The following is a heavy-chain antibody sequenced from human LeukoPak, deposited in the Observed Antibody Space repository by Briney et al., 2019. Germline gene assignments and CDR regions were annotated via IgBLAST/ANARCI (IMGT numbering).Heavy chain of an antibody. CDR1: GGSISSYY. V-gene: IGHV4-59*01. CDR2: IYYSGST. J-gene: IGHJ4*02. CDR3: ARSVTSYTEFDY. D-gene: IGHD2-2*01. Sequence: SETLSLTCTVSGGSISSYYWSWIRQPPGKGLEWIGYIYYSGSTNYNPSPKSRVTISVDTSKNQFSLKLSSVTAADTAVYYCARSVTSYTEFDYWGQGTLVTVSS.